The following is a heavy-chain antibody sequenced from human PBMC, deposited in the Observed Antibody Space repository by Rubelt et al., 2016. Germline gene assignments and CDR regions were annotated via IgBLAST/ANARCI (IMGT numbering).Heavy chain of an antibody. V-gene: IGHV3-23*01. D-gene: IGHD4-23*01. CDR3: ARALGCSSGNCYLGY. J-gene: IGHJ4*02. CDR2: IRASGGST. Sequence: VRQAPGKGLEWVSSIRASGGSTYYAESVEGRFTISRDNSKNTLYLRMNSLRVEDTAVYYCARALGCSSGNCYLGYWGQGTLVTVSS.